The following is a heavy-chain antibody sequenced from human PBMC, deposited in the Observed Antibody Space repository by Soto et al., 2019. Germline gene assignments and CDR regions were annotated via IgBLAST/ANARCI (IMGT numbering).Heavy chain of an antibody. CDR3: ARLGYCSGGSCYHYLPEYGMDV. J-gene: IGHJ6*02. Sequence: PSETLSLTCTVSGGSISSGDYYWSWIRQPPGKGLEWIGYIYYSGSTYYNPSLKSRVTISVDTSKNQFSLKLSSVTAADTAVYYCARLGYCSGGSCYHYLPEYGMDVWGQGTTVTVSS. CDR2: IYYSGST. D-gene: IGHD2-15*01. CDR1: GGSISSGDYY. V-gene: IGHV4-30-4*01.